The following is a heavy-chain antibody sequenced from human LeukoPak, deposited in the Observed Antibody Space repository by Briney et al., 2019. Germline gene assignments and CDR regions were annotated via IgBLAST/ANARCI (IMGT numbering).Heavy chain of an antibody. CDR2: MNTNSGNT. CDR1: GYTFTSYD. V-gene: IGHV1-8*01. J-gene: IGHJ3*02. Sequence: ASVKVSCKASGYTFTSYDINWVRQATGQGLEWMGWMNTNSGNTGYAQKFQGRVTMTRNTSISTAYMELSSLRSEDTAVYYCARSFGWSMVIDAFDIWGQGTMVTVSS. D-gene: IGHD2-15*01. CDR3: ARSFGWSMVIDAFDI.